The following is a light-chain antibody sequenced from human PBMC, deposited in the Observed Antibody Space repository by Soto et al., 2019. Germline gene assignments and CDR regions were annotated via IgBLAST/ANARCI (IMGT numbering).Light chain of an antibody. J-gene: IGKJ2*01. CDR2: GAS. CDR1: QSVSSSY. Sequence: EIVLTQSPGTLSLSPGERATLSCRTSQSVSSSYLAWFQQKPAQAPRLLIYGASSRATGIPDRFSGSGSGTDFTLSISRLEPEDFAVYYCQHYGTSPPYTFGQGTKLEIK. CDR3: QHYGTSPPYT. V-gene: IGKV3-20*01.